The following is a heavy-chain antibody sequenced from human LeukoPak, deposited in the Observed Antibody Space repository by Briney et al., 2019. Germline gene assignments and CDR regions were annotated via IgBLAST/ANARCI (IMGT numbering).Heavy chain of an antibody. J-gene: IGHJ4*02. Sequence: SETQSLTCTVSGGSISSSSYYWGWIRQPPGKGLEWIGSIYYSGNTYYNPSLKSRVTISLNTSKNQFSLKLSSVTAADTAVYYCARRNRWELLDFWGQGTLVTVSS. CDR3: ARRNRWELLDF. D-gene: IGHD1-26*01. CDR2: IYYSGNT. V-gene: IGHV4-39*01. CDR1: GGSISSSSYY.